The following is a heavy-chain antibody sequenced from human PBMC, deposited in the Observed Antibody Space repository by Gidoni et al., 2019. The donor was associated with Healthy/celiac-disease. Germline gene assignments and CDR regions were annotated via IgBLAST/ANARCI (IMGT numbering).Heavy chain of an antibody. CDR2: INHSGST. V-gene: IGHV4-34*01. D-gene: IGHD4-17*01. Sequence: QVQLQQWGAGLLKPSETLSLTCAVYGGSFSGYYWSWIRQPPGKGLEWIGEINHSGSTNYNPPLKSRVTISVDTSKNQFSLKLSSVTAADTAVYYCARAGGPTTVVTYGGRKYYYYGMDVWGQGTTVTVSS. J-gene: IGHJ6*02. CDR1: GGSFSGYY. CDR3: ARAGGPTTVVTYGGRKYYYYGMDV.